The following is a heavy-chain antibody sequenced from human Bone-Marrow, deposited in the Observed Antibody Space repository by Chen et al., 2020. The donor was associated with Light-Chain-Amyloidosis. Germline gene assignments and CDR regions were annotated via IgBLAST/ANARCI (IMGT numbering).Heavy chain of an antibody. D-gene: IGHD6-19*01. J-gene: IGHJ4*02. V-gene: IGHV3-48*03. Sequence: EVKLVESGGGLVQPGGSLRLSCAASGFTFSTYEMNWVRQAPGKGLEWVSYISSSGSTIYYADSVKGRFTISRDNAKNSLYLQMNSLRAEDTAVYYCARAKTGYSSGWLMGVVPDYWGQGTLVTVSS. CDR2: ISSSGSTI. CDR3: ARAKTGYSSGWLMGVVPDY. CDR1: GFTFSTYE.